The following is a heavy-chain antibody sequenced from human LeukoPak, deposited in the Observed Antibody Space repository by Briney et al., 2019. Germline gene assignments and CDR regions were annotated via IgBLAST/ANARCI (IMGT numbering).Heavy chain of an antibody. Sequence: ASVKVSCKASGGTFSSYAISWVRQAPGQGLEWMGGIIPIFGTANYAQKFQGRVTITADESTSTAYMELSSLRSEDTAVYYCASHYCSSTSCFISSWYPVDYWGQGTLVTVSS. CDR3: ASHYCSSTSCFISSWYPVDY. CDR1: GGTFSSYA. V-gene: IGHV1-69*13. J-gene: IGHJ4*02. D-gene: IGHD2-2*01. CDR2: IIPIFGTA.